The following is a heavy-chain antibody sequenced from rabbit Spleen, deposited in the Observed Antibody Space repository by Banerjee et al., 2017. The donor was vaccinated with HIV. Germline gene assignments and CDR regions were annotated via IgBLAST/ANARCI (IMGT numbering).Heavy chain of an antibody. CDR1: GFDLSSYYY. CDR2: IYTGSSGNT. Sequence: QEQLEESGGDLVKPEGSLTLTCKASGFDLSSYYYMCWVRQAPGKGLEWIACIYTGSSGNTYYASWAKGRFTISKASSTTVTLQMTSLTAADTATYFCARGVSNYNYAFNLWGPGTLVTVS. D-gene: IGHD8-1*01. CDR3: ARGVSNYNYAFNL. J-gene: IGHJ4*01. V-gene: IGHV1S45*01.